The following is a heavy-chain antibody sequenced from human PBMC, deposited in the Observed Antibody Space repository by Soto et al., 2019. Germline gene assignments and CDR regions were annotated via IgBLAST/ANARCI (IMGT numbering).Heavy chain of an antibody. Sequence: GGSLRLACAASGFTFSSYSMNWVRQAPGKGLEWVSSISSSSSYIYYADSVKGRFTISRDNAKNSLYLQMNSLRAEDTAVYYCAQSSAGHYYFDYWGQGTLVTVSS. CDR3: AQSSAGHYYFDY. J-gene: IGHJ4*02. D-gene: IGHD6-19*01. V-gene: IGHV3-21*01. CDR2: ISSSSSYI. CDR1: GFTFSSYS.